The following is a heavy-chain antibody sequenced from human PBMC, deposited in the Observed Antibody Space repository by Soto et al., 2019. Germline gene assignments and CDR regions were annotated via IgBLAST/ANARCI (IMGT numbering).Heavy chain of an antibody. J-gene: IGHJ6*02. V-gene: IGHV1-18*01. CDR3: ARDAPFWSGYYFYYYYYGMDV. Sequence: QVQLVQSGAEVKKPWASVKVSCKASGYTFTSYGISWVRQAPGQGLEWMGWISAYNGNTNYAQKLQGRVTMTTDTSTSTAYMELRSLRSDDTAVYYCARDAPFWSGYYFYYYYYGMDVWGQGTTVTVSS. CDR2: ISAYNGNT. D-gene: IGHD3-3*01. CDR1: GYTFTSYG.